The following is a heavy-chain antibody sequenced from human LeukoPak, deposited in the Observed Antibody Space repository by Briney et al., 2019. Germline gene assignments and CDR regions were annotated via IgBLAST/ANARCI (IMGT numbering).Heavy chain of an antibody. CDR1: GFTFSIYS. CDR2: IGGTHSNI. V-gene: IGHV3-48*02. CDR3: ARDRDYAFDS. D-gene: IGHD4-17*01. J-gene: IGHJ4*02. Sequence: GGSLRLSCAASGFTFSIYSMNWVRQAPGKGLEWVSYIGGTHSNIYYADSVKGRFTISRDDAKNSLYLQMYSLRDEDTAVYYCARDRDYAFDSWGQGTLVTVSS.